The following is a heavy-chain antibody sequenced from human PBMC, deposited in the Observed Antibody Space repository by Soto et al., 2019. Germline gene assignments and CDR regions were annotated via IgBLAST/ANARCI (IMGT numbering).Heavy chain of an antibody. D-gene: IGHD4-17*01. CDR1: GGSISSYY. J-gene: IGHJ4*02. Sequence: SETLSLTCTVSGGSISSYYWSWIRQPPGKGLEWIGYIYHTGSTNYNPSLKSRVTMSLDTSKNQFSLKLSSVTAADTAVYYCARDYAADYFDYWGQGTLVTVSS. CDR3: ARDYAADYFDY. V-gene: IGHV4-59*01. CDR2: IYHTGST.